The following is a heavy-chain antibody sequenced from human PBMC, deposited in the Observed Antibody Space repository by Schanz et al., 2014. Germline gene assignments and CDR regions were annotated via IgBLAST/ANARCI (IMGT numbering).Heavy chain of an antibody. Sequence: QVQLVQSGAEVKKPGSSMKVSCKASGGTFSTYPINWLRQAPGQGLEWMGRIIPVLNIATYAQRFQGRVTFTADKSTTTAYMELNSLNSDDTAVYYCATLDYADSVSWGQGILVTVSS. J-gene: IGHJ5*02. CDR2: IIPVLNIA. V-gene: IGHV1-69*02. D-gene: IGHD4-17*01. CDR3: ATLDYADSVS. CDR1: GGTFSTYP.